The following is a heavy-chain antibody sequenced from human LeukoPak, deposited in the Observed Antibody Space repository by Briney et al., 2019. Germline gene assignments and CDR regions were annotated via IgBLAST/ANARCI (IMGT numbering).Heavy chain of an antibody. CDR3: AKDLRANYGGNTYYFDY. Sequence: GGSLRLSCAASGFTFSSYAMSWVRQAPGKGLEWVSAISGSGGSTYYADSVKGRFTISRDNSKNTLYLQMNSLRAEDTAVYYCAKDLRANYGGNTYYFDYWGQGTLVTVSS. J-gene: IGHJ4*02. D-gene: IGHD4-23*01. CDR1: GFTFSSYA. CDR2: ISGSGGST. V-gene: IGHV3-23*01.